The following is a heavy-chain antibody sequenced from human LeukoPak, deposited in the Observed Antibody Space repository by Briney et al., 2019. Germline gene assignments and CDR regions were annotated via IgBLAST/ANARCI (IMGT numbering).Heavy chain of an antibody. J-gene: IGHJ4*02. Sequence: PGGSLRLSCAASGFTFSSSGMNWVRQAPGKGLEWVSYISSGRSYIYYADSVKGRFTISRDNAKKSLYLQMTSLRAEDTAVYYCARYAAGTGSYFASWGREPWSPSPQ. D-gene: IGHD6-13*01. V-gene: IGHV3-21*01. CDR1: GFTFSSSG. CDR3: ARYAAGTGSYFAS. CDR2: ISSGRSYI.